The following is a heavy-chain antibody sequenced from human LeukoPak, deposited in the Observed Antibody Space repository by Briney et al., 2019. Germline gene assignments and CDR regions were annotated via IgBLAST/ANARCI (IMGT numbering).Heavy chain of an antibody. Sequence: GGSLRLSCAASGFAFSSYWMSWVRQAPGKGLEWVANIKQDGSEKYYVDSVKGRFSISRDNAKNSLYLQMNSLRAEDTAVYYCARDTIYRWSGYFRFDPWGQGTLVTVSS. D-gene: IGHD3-3*01. CDR2: IKQDGSEK. V-gene: IGHV3-7*01. CDR1: GFAFSSYW. CDR3: ARDTIYRWSGYFRFDP. J-gene: IGHJ5*02.